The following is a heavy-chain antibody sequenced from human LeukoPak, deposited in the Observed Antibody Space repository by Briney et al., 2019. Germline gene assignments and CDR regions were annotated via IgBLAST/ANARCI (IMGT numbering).Heavy chain of an antibody. CDR2: ISSSSSYI. V-gene: IGHV3-21*01. CDR3: AREGRRVRDY. J-gene: IGHJ4*02. D-gene: IGHD1-14*01. CDR1: GFTFSSYS. Sequence: GGSLRLSCAASGFTFSSYSMNWVRQAPGKGLEWASSISSSSSYIYYADSVKGRFTISRDNAKNSLYLQMNSLRAEDTAVYYCAREGRRVRDYWGQGTLVTVSS.